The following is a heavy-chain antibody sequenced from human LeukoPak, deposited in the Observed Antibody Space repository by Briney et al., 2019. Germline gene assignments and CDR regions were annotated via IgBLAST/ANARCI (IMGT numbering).Heavy chain of an antibody. CDR2: INHSGST. V-gene: IGHV4-34*01. D-gene: IGHD4-11*01. CDR1: GGSFSGYY. J-gene: IGHJ4*02. Sequence: KASETLSLTCAVYGGSFSGYYWSWIRQPPGKGLEWIGEINHSGSTNYNPSLKSRVTISVDTSKNQFSLKLSSVTAADTAVYYCASGYTIDYWGQGTLVTVSS. CDR3: ASGYTIDY.